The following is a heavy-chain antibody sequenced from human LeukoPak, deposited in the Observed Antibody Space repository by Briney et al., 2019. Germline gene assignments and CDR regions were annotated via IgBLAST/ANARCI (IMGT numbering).Heavy chain of an antibody. CDR1: GYTFTSYG. D-gene: IGHD3-9*01. Sequence: ASVKVSCKASGYTFTSYGISWVRQAPGQGLEWMGWISAYNGNTNYAQKLQGRVTMTTDTSTSTAYMELSSLRSDDTAVYYCARGYYDILTGYLIPGDWWGQGTLVTVSS. J-gene: IGHJ4*02. CDR2: ISAYNGNT. CDR3: ARGYYDILTGYLIPGDW. V-gene: IGHV1-18*01.